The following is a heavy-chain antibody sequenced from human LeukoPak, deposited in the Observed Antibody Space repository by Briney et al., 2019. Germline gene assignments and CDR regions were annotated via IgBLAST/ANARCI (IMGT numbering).Heavy chain of an antibody. D-gene: IGHD6-13*01. Sequence: SETLSPTCAVSGGSISSSNWWSWVRQPPGKGLEWIGEIYHSGSTNYNPSLKSRVTISVDKSKNQFSLKLSSVTAADTAVYYCAREPQSSSPGDYWGQGTLVTVSS. CDR3: AREPQSSSPGDY. CDR2: IYHSGST. CDR1: GGSISSSNW. J-gene: IGHJ4*02. V-gene: IGHV4-4*02.